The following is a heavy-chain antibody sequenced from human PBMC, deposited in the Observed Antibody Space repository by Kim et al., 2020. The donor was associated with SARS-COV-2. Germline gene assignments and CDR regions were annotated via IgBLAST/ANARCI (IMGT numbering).Heavy chain of an antibody. Sequence: GGSLTLSCAASRFTFSSYAMSWVRQAPGKGLEWVSVISGSGGSTYYADSVKGRFTISRDNSKNTLYLQMNSLRAEDTAVYYCAKGGYSSSCDYWGQGTLVTVSS. CDR3: AKGGYSSSCDY. D-gene: IGHD6-13*01. CDR2: ISGSGGST. J-gene: IGHJ4*02. CDR1: RFTFSSYA. V-gene: IGHV3-23*01.